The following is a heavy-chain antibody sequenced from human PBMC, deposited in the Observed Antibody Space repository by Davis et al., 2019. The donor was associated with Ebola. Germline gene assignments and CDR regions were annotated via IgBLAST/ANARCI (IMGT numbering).Heavy chain of an antibody. D-gene: IGHD2-21*01. CDR1: GFTFSSYG. V-gene: IGHV3-33*01. CDR3: ARDISVVVIPDY. J-gene: IGHJ4*02. CDR2: IWYDGSNK. Sequence: GGSLRLSCAASGFTFSSYGMHWVRQAPGKGLEWVAVIWYDGSNKYYADSVKGRFTISRDNSKNTLYLQMNSLRAEDTAVYYCARDISVVVIPDYWGQGTLVTVSS.